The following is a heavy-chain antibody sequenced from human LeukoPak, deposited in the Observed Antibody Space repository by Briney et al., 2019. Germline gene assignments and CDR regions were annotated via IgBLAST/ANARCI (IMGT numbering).Heavy chain of an antibody. CDR1: GIPFSDAW. D-gene: IGHD3-16*01. CDR2: MRSKRGGGTT. Sequence: GGSLRLSCIASGIPFSDAWMSWVRQAPGQGLEWVGRMRSKRGGGTTDYAAPVKGRFTISRDDSRNTLYLQMDSLQIEDTAVYYCTWMTTFFTVDFWGQGTRVTVSS. CDR3: TWMTTFFTVDF. J-gene: IGHJ4*02. V-gene: IGHV3-15*01.